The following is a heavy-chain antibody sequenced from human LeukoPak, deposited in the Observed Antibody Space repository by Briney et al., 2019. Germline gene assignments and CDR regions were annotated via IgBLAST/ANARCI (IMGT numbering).Heavy chain of an antibody. D-gene: IGHD6-19*01. CDR2: INAGNGNT. J-gene: IGHJ4*02. CDR3: ARGLWGSGWYGIDY. Sequence: GASVKVSCKASGYTFTSYAMHWVRQAPGQRLEWMGWINAGNGNTKYSQKFQGRVTITRDTSASTAYMELSILRSEDTAVYYCARGLWGSGWYGIDYWGQGTLVTVSS. V-gene: IGHV1-3*01. CDR1: GYTFTSYA.